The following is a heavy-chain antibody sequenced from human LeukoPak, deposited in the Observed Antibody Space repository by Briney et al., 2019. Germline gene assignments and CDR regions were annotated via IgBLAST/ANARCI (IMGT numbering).Heavy chain of an antibody. Sequence: SETLSLTRTVSGGSISSYYWSWIRQPPGKGLEWIGYIYYSGSTNYNPSLKSRVTISVDKSKNQFSLKLSSVTAADTAVYYCASAIAATDAYYFDYWGQGTLVTVSS. CDR1: GGSISSYY. CDR2: IYYSGST. CDR3: ASAIAATDAYYFDY. J-gene: IGHJ4*02. V-gene: IGHV4-59*12. D-gene: IGHD6-13*01.